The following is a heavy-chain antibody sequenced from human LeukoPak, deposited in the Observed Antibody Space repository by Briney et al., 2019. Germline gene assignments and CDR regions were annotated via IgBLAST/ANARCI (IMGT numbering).Heavy chain of an antibody. J-gene: IGHJ4*02. D-gene: IGHD3-10*01. CDR2: ISSSSSYI. CDR3: ARGGRLLWFGESIDY. V-gene: IGHV3-11*06. CDR1: GFTFSDYY. Sequence: GGSLRLSCAASGFTFSDYYMSWIRQAPGKGLEWVSSISSSSSYIYYADSVKGRFTISRDNAKNSLYLQMNSLRAEDTAVYYCARGGRLLWFGESIDYWGQGTLVTVSS.